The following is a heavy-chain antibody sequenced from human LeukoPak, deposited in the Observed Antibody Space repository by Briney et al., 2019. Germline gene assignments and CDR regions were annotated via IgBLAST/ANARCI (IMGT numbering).Heavy chain of an antibody. CDR2: ISGSGGST. CDR3: AREGYDILTGYSADAFDI. CDR1: GFTFSSYA. V-gene: IGHV3-23*01. Sequence: GGSLRLSCAASGFTFSSYAMSWVRQAPGKGLEWVSAISGSGGSTYYADSVKGRFTISRDNSKNTLYLQMNSLRAEDTAVYYCAREGYDILTGYSADAFDIWGQGTMVTVSS. J-gene: IGHJ3*02. D-gene: IGHD3-9*01.